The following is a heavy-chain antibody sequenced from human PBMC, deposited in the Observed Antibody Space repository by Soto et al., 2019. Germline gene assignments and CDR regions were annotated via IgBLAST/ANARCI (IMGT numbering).Heavy chain of an antibody. Sequence: QVQLVESGGGVVQPGRSLRLSCAASGFTFSSYGMHWVRQAPGKGLEWVAVISYDGSNKYYADSVKGRFTISRDNSKNTLYLQMNSLRAEDTAVYYCAKDRGLWFGELLPVGYWGQGTLVTVSS. D-gene: IGHD3-10*01. V-gene: IGHV3-30*18. CDR1: GFTFSSYG. CDR2: ISYDGSNK. CDR3: AKDRGLWFGELLPVGY. J-gene: IGHJ4*02.